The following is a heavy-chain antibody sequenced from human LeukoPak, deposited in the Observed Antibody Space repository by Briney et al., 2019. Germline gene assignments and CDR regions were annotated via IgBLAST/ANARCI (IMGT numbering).Heavy chain of an antibody. CDR3: ARCSGVFGSSGY. CDR2: ISSGTGSYI. J-gene: IGHJ4*02. Sequence: GGSLRLSCVASGFSFSSYSMNWVRQAPGKGLEWVSTISSGTGSYIYYADSVRGRFTISRDNAKNSLYLQMNSLGAEDTAVYYCARCSGVFGSSGYWGQGTLVTVSS. D-gene: IGHD6-6*01. CDR1: GFSFSSYS. V-gene: IGHV3-21*01.